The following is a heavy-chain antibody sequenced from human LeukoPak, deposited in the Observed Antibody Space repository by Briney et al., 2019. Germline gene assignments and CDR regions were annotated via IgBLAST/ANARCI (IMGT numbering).Heavy chain of an antibody. Sequence: ASVKVSCKASGYTFTSYYMHWVRQAPGQGLEWIGIVNPSGGSTSYAQKFQGRVTMTRDTSTSTVYMELTSLRSEDTAVYHCARASGSSGRKFDYWGQGTLVTVSS. J-gene: IGHJ4*02. CDR2: VNPSGGST. V-gene: IGHV1-46*01. D-gene: IGHD6-19*01. CDR1: GYTFTSYY. CDR3: ARASGSSGRKFDY.